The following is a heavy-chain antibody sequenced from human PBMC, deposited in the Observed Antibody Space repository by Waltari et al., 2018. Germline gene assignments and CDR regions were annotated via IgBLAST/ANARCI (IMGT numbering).Heavy chain of an antibody. CDR1: GGSISGFY. CDR3: ARGGGGDWEWFDP. CDR2: IYYTGST. D-gene: IGHD2-21*02. V-gene: IGHV4-59*01. Sequence: QVQLQESGRSLLKPSETLSLICTVSGGSISGFYWSWVRQPPGKGLDWVGYIYYTGSTNFNPSLKSRVTMSVDTSKNQFSLKLSSVTAADTAFYYCARGGGGDWEWFDPWGQGTLVTVSS. J-gene: IGHJ5*02.